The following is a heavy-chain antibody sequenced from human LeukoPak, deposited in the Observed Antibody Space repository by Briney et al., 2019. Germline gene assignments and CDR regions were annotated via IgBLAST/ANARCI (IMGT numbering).Heavy chain of an antibody. Sequence: ASVKVSSKASGYAFTSYDINWVRQATGQALEWMGWMNPNSGNTGYAQKFQGRVTMTRNTSISTAYMELSSLRSEDTAVYYCARGSIAVAGTWGQGTLVTVSS. CDR2: MNPNSGNT. V-gene: IGHV1-8*01. D-gene: IGHD6-19*01. J-gene: IGHJ4*02. CDR3: ARGSIAVAGT. CDR1: GYAFTSYD.